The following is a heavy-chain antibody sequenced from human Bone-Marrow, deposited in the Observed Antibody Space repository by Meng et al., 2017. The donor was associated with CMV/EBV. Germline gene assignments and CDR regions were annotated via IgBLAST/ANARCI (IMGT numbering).Heavy chain of an antibody. CDR1: GFTFSDYY. J-gene: IGHJ3*02. D-gene: IGHD1-14*01. V-gene: IGHV3-11*01. CDR2: ISSSGSTI. CDR3: AKALGLTGDAFDI. Sequence: GESLKISCAASGFTFSDYYMSWIRQAPGKGLEWVSYISSSGSTIYYADSVKGRFTISRDNAKNSLYLQMNSLRAEDTAVYYCAKALGLTGDAFDIWGQGTMVTVSS.